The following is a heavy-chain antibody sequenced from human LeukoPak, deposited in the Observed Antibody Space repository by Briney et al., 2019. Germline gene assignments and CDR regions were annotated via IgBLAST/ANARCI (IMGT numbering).Heavy chain of an antibody. CDR1: GYTFTDYF. V-gene: IGHV1-2*02. CDR3: ARAFPSGWGGLNP. J-gene: IGHJ5*02. CDR2: INPDSGDT. Sequence: ASVKVSCKTSGYTFTDYFIHWVRQAPGQGLEWMGWINPDSGDTYYAQNFLGTVTMTRDTSISTAYLDLSSQTSDDAAFYYCARAFPSGWGGLNPWGQGTLVTVSS. D-gene: IGHD6-19*01.